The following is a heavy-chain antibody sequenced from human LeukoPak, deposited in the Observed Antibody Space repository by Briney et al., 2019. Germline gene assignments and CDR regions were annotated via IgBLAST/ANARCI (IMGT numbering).Heavy chain of an antibody. CDR3: ARETRLRWSDY. CDR1: GFTFGTYG. Sequence: GGSLRLSCAASGFTFGTYGMHWVRQAPGKGLDWVAVISDDGSNTYYADSVKGRFTISRDNSKNTLYLQMNSLRAEDTAVYYCARETRLRWSDYWGQGTLVTVSS. V-gene: IGHV3-30*03. J-gene: IGHJ4*02. D-gene: IGHD4-23*01. CDR2: ISDDGSNT.